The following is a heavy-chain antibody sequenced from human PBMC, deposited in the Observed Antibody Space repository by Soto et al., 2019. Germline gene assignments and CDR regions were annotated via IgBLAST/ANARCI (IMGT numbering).Heavy chain of an antibody. CDR2: ISAAGDP. CDR1: GFTFRNYD. J-gene: IGHJ6*02. CDR3: ARPDRDFYGLDV. V-gene: IGHV3-13*05. Sequence: EVQLVESGGGLVQPGGSLRLSCEGSGFTFRNYDMHWVRQGTGKGLEWVSGISAAGDPDNADPVEGRFTISRENAQNSFFLQMHSLRVGDTAVYYCARPDRDFYGLDVWGQGTTVIVSS.